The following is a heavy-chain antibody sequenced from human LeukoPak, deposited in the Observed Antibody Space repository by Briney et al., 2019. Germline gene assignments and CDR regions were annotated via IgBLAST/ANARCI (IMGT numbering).Heavy chain of an antibody. J-gene: IGHJ6*02. CDR3: ARGGGIQLWLPHYYYGMDV. V-gene: IGHV1-3*01. Sequence: GASVKVSCKASGYTFTSYGISWVRQAPGQRLEWMGWINAGNGNTKYSQKFQGRVTITRGTSASTAYMELSSLRSEDTAVYYCARGGGIQLWLPHYYYGMDVWGQGTTVTVSS. CDR1: GYTFTSYG. D-gene: IGHD5-18*01. CDR2: INAGNGNT.